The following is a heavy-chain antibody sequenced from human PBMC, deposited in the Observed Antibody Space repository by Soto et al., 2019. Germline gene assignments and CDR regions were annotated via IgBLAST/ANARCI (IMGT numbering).Heavy chain of an antibody. CDR2: ISGTASRT. CDR1: VFTPTTTP. V-gene: IGHV3-23*01. CDR3: ANSFRYFDN. Sequence: WGSLQVSCACSVFTPTTTPLSWVRQPPGKGLEWVTTISGTASRTYYVDSVKGRFFISRDNSKNTVTLQMNNLTLDDTAVYYCANSFRYFDNWGQGTRVTVSS. J-gene: IGHJ4*02. D-gene: IGHD3-9*01.